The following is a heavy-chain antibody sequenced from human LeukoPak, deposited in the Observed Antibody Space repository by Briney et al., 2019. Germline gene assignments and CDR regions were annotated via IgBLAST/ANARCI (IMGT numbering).Heavy chain of an antibody. Sequence: GGSLRLSCAASGFTFDDYAMHWVRQAPGKGLEWVSGISWNSGSIGYADSVKGRFTISRDNAKNSLYLQMNSLRAEDTALYYCAKSDEAVAWSFMQYWGQGTLVTVSP. J-gene: IGHJ4*02. CDR3: AKSDEAVAWSFMQY. V-gene: IGHV3-9*01. CDR1: GFTFDDYA. D-gene: IGHD6-19*01. CDR2: ISWNSGSI.